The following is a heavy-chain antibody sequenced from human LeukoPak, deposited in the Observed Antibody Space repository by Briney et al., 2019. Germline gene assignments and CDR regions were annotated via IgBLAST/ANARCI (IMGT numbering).Heavy chain of an antibody. CDR1: GFTFNNYA. CDR2: IWYDGSNK. D-gene: IGHD2-15*01. CDR3: ASQMVAASSY. J-gene: IGHJ4*02. V-gene: IGHV3-33*08. Sequence: GGSLRLSCAASGFTFNNYAMNWVRQAPGKGLEWVAVIWYDGSNKYYADSVKGRFTISRDNSKDTLYLQMNSLRAEDTAMYYCASQMVAASSYWGQGTLVTVSS.